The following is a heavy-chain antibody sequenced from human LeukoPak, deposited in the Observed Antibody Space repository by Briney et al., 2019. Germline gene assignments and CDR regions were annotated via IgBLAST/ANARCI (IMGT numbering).Heavy chain of an antibody. J-gene: IGHJ2*01. CDR2: IYTSGST. Sequence: PETLSPTCTVSGGSISSYYWSWIRQPPGKVLEWIGYIYTSGSTTYNPSPKSRATISVDTSKNQFSLKLSSVTAADTAVYCCARHFAPNPGEIAARPRWYFDLWGRGTLVTVSS. V-gene: IGHV4-4*09. CDR1: GGSISSYY. CDR3: ARHFAPNPGEIAARPRWYFDL. D-gene: IGHD6-25*01.